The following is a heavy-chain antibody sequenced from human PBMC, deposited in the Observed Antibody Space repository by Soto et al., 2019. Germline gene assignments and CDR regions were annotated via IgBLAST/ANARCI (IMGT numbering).Heavy chain of an antibody. CDR2: IYYSGST. V-gene: IGHV4-31*03. J-gene: IGHJ6*02. CDR1: GGSISSGGYY. D-gene: IGHD3-3*01. CDR3: ARDTHYWGVFWSRRLDYYGMDV. Sequence: QVQLQESGPGLVKPSQTLSLTCTVSGGSISSGGYYWSWIRQHPGKGLEWIGYIYYSGSTYYNPSLKSRVTISVDTSKNQFSLKLSSVTAADTAVYYCARDTHYWGVFWSRRLDYYGMDVWGQGTTVTVSS.